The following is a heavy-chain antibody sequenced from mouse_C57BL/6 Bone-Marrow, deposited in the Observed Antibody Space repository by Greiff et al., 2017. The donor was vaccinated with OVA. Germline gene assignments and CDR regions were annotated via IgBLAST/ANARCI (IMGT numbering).Heavy chain of an antibody. CDR1: GFSLTSYG. J-gene: IGHJ2*01. CDR2: IWRGGST. V-gene: IGHV2-5*01. Sequence: QVQLKQSGPGLVQPSQSLSITCTVSGFSLTSYGVHWVRQSPGKGLEWLGVIWRGGSTDYNAAFMSRLSITKDNSKSHVFFKMNSLQADDTAIYYCAKEYYSNYFYYFDYWGQGTTLTVSS. CDR3: AKEYYSNYFYYFDY. D-gene: IGHD2-5*01.